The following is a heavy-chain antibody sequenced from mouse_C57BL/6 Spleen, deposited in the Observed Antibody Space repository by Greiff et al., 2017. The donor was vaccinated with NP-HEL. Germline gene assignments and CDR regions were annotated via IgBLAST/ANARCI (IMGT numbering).Heavy chain of an antibody. Sequence: EVKLQESGPGLVKPSQSLSLTCSVTGYSITSGYYWNWIRQFPGNKLEWMGYISYDGSNNYNPSLKNRISITRDTSKNQFFLKLNSVTTEDTATYYCARARYDYDWFAYWGQGTLVTVSA. CDR2: ISYDGSN. J-gene: IGHJ3*01. CDR3: ARARYDYDWFAY. D-gene: IGHD2-4*01. CDR1: GYSITSGYY. V-gene: IGHV3-6*01.